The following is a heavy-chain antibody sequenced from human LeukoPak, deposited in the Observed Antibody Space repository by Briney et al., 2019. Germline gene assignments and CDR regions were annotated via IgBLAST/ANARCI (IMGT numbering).Heavy chain of an antibody. D-gene: IGHD2/OR15-2a*01. J-gene: IGHJ6*02. Sequence: GRSLRLSCAASGFTFSSYAMHWVRQAPGKGLEWVANIKQDGSEKYYVDSVKGRFTISRDNAKNSLYLQMNSLRAEDTAVYYCARDHSASFPYYYYYGMDVWGQGTTVTVSS. V-gene: IGHV3-7*01. CDR1: GFTFSSYA. CDR2: IKQDGSEK. CDR3: ARDHSASFPYYYYYGMDV.